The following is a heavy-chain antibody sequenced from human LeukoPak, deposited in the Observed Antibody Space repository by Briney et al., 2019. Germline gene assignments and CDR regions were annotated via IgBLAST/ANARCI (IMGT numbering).Heavy chain of an antibody. Sequence: PSETLSLTCAVYGGSFSGYYWSWIRQPPGKGLEWIGEINHSGSTNYNPSLKSRVTISVDTSKNQFSLKLSSVTAADTAVYYCARYYSSTPPYYFDYWGQGTLVTVSS. V-gene: IGHV4-34*01. J-gene: IGHJ4*02. CDR2: INHSGST. CDR3: ARYYSSTPPYYFDY. CDR1: GGSFSGYY. D-gene: IGHD6-19*01.